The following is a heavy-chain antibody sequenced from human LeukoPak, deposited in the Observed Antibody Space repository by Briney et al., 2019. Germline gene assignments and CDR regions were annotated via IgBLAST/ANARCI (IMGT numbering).Heavy chain of an antibody. CDR3: AIAWFGALSPYYYYYYMDV. Sequence: ASVKVSSKASGYTFTSYYMHWVRQAPGQGLEWMGIINPSGGSTSYAQKFQGRVTMTRDMSTSTVYMELSSLRSDDTAVYYCAIAWFGALSPYYYYYYMDVWGKGTTVTISS. CDR1: GYTFTSYY. D-gene: IGHD3-10*01. CDR2: INPSGGST. V-gene: IGHV1-46*01. J-gene: IGHJ6*03.